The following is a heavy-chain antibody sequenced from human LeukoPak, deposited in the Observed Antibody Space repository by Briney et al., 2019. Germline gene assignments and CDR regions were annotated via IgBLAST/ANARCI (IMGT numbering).Heavy chain of an antibody. V-gene: IGHV4-39*01. CDR1: GGSISSSSYY. Sequence: SETLSLTCTVSGGSISSSSYYWGWIRQPPGKGLEWIGSIYYSGSTYYNPSLKSRVTISVDTSKNQFSLKLSSVTAADTAVYYCANLLLEGLTDYYYYGMDVWGQGTTVTVS. J-gene: IGHJ6*02. D-gene: IGHD3-3*01. CDR3: ANLLLEGLTDYYYYGMDV. CDR2: IYYSGST.